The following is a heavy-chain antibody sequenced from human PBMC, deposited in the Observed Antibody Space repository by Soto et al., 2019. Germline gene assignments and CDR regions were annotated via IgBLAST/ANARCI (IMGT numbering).Heavy chain of an antibody. CDR3: ARDSDYCTGGSCYGNFDF. D-gene: IGHD2-15*01. CDR2: ISHSGRT. Sequence: QVQLQESGPGLVKPSQTLPLTCTVSGGSISSGTYYWTWVRQRPGEGLEWIGFISHSGRTYYNPSLKSRAAISVDTSENQFSLRLSSVTAADTAVYFCARDSDYCTGGSCYGNFDFWGQGTLVTVSS. V-gene: IGHV4-31*03. CDR1: GGSISSGTYY. J-gene: IGHJ4*02.